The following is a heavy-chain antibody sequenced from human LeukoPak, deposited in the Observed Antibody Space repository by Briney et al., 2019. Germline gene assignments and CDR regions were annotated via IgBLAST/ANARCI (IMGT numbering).Heavy chain of an antibody. D-gene: IGHD6-13*01. Sequence: GGSLRLSCAASGFTFSSYDMNWVRQAPGKGLEWVSYISSGASAIYYADSVEGRFTISRDNSKNTLYLQMNSLRAEDTAVYYCAKDAAGPEYWGQGTLVTVSS. CDR2: ISSGASAI. J-gene: IGHJ4*02. V-gene: IGHV3-48*03. CDR3: AKDAAGPEY. CDR1: GFTFSSYD.